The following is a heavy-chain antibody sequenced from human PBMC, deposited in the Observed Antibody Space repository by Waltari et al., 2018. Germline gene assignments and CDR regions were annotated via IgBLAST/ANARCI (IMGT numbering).Heavy chain of an antibody. CDR2: VLSTGKT. J-gene: IGHJ4*02. V-gene: IGHV4-4*02. D-gene: IGHD2-15*01. Sequence: QLQESGPGVVKSSGTLALRCAASGDSVPSANWWIWVRQSPQRGLEWIGQVLSTGKTNYSPSFASRLTMSLDASNNQFSLKVTSATAADTAVYYCARDRGRGLYLDVWGPGTLVTVSP. CDR1: GDSVPSANW. CDR3: ARDRGRGLYLDV.